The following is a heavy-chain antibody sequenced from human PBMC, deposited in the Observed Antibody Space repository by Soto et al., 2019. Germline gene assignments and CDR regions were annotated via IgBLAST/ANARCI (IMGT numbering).Heavy chain of an antibody. CDR2: IYYSGST. D-gene: IGHD6-13*01. CDR3: ARTGQQAFYWFDP. J-gene: IGHJ5*02. CDR1: GGSISSYY. Sequence: QVQLQESGPGLVKPSETLSLTCTVSGGSISSYYWSWIRQPPGKGLEWIGYIYYSGSTNYNPSLKSRVTLSVDTSKNQFSLKLSSVTAADTAVYYCARTGQQAFYWFDPWGQGTLVTVSS. V-gene: IGHV4-59*01.